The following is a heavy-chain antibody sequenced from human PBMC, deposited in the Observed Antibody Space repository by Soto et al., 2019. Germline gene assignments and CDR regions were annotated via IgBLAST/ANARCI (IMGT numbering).Heavy chain of an antibody. CDR1: GFTFSSYA. CDR3: ANAYCTNGVSEYCYNYNGRCV. CDR2: TSGSGGST. Sequence: GGSLRLSCAASGFTFSSYAMSWVRQAPGKGLEWVSATSGSGGSTYYADSVKGRFTISRDKSKNTLYLQMNSLRAEDTAVYSCANAYCTNGVSEYCYNYNGRCVWDQGSTV. D-gene: IGHD2-8*01. V-gene: IGHV3-23*01. J-gene: IGHJ6*02.